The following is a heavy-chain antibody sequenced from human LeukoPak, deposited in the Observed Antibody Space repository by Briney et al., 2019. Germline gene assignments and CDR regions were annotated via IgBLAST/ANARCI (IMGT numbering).Heavy chain of an antibody. V-gene: IGHV3-30*02. CDR1: GFIFSTYG. CDR3: AKDKEYASGSYPIDS. CDR2: ITHEGGYIQ. D-gene: IGHD3-10*01. J-gene: IGHJ4*02. Sequence: GGSLRLSCTASGFIFSTYGMHWVRQAPGKGLEWVAFITHEGGYIQYYAESVKGRFTISRDNSKNTLYLDMTSLRSEVAAVYYCAKDKEYASGSYPIDSWGLGTLVTVSS.